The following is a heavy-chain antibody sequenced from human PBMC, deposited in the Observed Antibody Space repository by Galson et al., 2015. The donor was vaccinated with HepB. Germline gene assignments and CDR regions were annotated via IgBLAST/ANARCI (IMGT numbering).Heavy chain of an antibody. J-gene: IGHJ4*02. CDR1: GGTFSSYT. CDR2: IIPILGIA. D-gene: IGHD3-3*01. Sequence: SVKVSCKASGGTFSSYTISWVRQAPGQGLEWMGRIIPILGIANYAQKFQGRVTITADKSTSTAYMELSSLRSEDTAVYYCARDREIFGAGDYFDYWGQGTLVTVSS. V-gene: IGHV1-69*04. CDR3: ARDREIFGAGDYFDY.